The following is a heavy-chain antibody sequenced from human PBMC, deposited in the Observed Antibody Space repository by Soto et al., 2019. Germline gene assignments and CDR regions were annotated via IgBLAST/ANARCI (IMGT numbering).Heavy chain of an antibody. CDR3: ARATSGSVLWFGELLYDYYGMDV. J-gene: IGHJ6*02. D-gene: IGHD3-10*01. CDR1: GYTFASCG. CDR2: ISAYNGNT. Sequence: ASVEVSCKASGYTFASCGSRWVRQAPGQGLEWMGWISAYNGNTNYAQKLQGRVTMTTDTSTSTAYMELRSLRSDDTAVYYCARATSGSVLWFGELLYDYYGMDVWGQGTTVTVSS. V-gene: IGHV1-18*01.